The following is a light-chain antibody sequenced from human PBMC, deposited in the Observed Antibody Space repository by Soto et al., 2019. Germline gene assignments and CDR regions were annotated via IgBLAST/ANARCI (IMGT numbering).Light chain of an antibody. Sequence: DVVMTQSPLSLPVTRGQPASISCRSTQSLVYSDGNTYLNWFQQRPGQSPRRLIYKVSNRDSGVPDRFSGSGSVTDFTLKISRVEAEDVGLYYCMQGSQWPYTVVQGTKLAIK. J-gene: IGKJ2*01. V-gene: IGKV2-30*01. CDR2: KVS. CDR3: MQGSQWPYT. CDR1: QSLVYSDGNTY.